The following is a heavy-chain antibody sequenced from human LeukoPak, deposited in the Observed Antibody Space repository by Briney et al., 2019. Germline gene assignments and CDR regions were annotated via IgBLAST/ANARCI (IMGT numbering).Heavy chain of an antibody. V-gene: IGHV3-7*04. CDR3: ARGGGLDV. CDR2: INHNGNVN. CDR1: GFTSSSYW. J-gene: IGHJ6*02. Sequence: GGSLRLSCAASGFTSSSYWMNWARQAPGKGLEWVASINHNGNVNYYVDSVKGRFTISRDNAKNSLYLQMSNLRAEDTVYFCARGGGLDVWGQGATVTVSS.